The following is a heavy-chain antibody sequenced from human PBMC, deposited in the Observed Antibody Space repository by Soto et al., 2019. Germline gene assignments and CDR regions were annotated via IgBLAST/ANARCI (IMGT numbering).Heavy chain of an antibody. CDR3: ARLSRVAAKWFDP. CDR2: IYYSGST. Sequence: SETLSLTCTVSGGSISSSSYYWGWIRQPPGKGLEWIGSIYYSGSTYYNPSLKSRVTISVDTSKNQFSLKLSSVTAADTAVYYCARLSRVAAKWFDPWGQGTLVTVSS. V-gene: IGHV4-39*01. CDR1: GGSISSSSYY. J-gene: IGHJ5*02. D-gene: IGHD2-15*01.